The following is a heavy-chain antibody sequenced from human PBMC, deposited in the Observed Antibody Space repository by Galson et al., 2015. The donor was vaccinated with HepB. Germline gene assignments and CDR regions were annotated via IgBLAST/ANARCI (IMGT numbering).Heavy chain of an antibody. J-gene: IGHJ4*02. Sequence: SLRLSCAASGFSFSSYGIYWVRQAPGKGLEWVSFVRYDGFRKYYADSVKGRFTISKDNSKNTVYLQMQSLRAEDTAVYYCAKNAQGGLQREVDYWGQGTLVTVSS. V-gene: IGHV3-30*02. CDR2: VRYDGFRK. CDR1: GFSFSSYG. D-gene: IGHD1-26*01. CDR3: AKNAQGGLQREVDY.